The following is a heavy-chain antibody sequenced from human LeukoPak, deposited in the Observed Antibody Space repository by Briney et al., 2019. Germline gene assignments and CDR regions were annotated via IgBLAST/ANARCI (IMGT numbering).Heavy chain of an antibody. J-gene: IGHJ4*02. Sequence: SETLSLTCTVSGGSVNSYYWNWIRQPPGKGLEWIGYIYYSGSTNYNPSLKSRVTISVDTSKNQFSLKLSSVTAADTAVYYCARVGYSSSWYENYFDYWGQGTLVTVSS. V-gene: IGHV4-59*02. CDR2: IYYSGST. CDR3: ARVGYSSSWYENYFDY. D-gene: IGHD6-13*01. CDR1: GGSVNSYY.